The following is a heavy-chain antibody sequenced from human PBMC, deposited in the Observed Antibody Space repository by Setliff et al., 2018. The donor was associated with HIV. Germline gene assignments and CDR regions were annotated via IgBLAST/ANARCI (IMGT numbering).Heavy chain of an antibody. J-gene: IGHJ4*02. CDR3: ARDSEFGDPSAAFY. D-gene: IGHD4-17*01. Sequence: HPGGSLRLSCAASGFTFRNYWMTWVRQAPGKGLEWVANIKQDGGDKYYVDSVKGRFTISRDNARNSLYLQMNSLRAEDTAVYYCARDSEFGDPSAAFYWGQGTLVTVSS. CDR2: IKQDGGDK. V-gene: IGHV3-7*01. CDR1: GFTFRNYW.